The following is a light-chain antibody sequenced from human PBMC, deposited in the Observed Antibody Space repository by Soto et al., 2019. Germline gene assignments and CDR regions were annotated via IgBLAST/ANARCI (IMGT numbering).Light chain of an antibody. J-gene: IGKJ1*01. V-gene: IGKV3-20*01. CDR2: GAS. CDR1: QSVSSSY. Sequence: EIVLTQSPGTLSLSPGESTTLSCRASQSVSSSYLAWYQQKSGQPPRLLMYGASSRAAGIPDRFSGRGSGTDFTLTISRLEPEDFAVYYCQQFGSSPPTFGQGTKVDSK. CDR3: QQFGSSPPT.